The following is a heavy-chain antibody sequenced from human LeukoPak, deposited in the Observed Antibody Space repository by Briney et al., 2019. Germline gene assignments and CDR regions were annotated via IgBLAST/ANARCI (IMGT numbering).Heavy chain of an antibody. CDR1: GGSISSGGYY. CDR3: ARDRGRIQLWQRVDWYFDL. D-gene: IGHD5-18*01. V-gene: IGHV4-31*03. J-gene: IGHJ2*01. Sequence: SQTLSLTCTVSGGSISSGGYYWSWIRQHPGKGLEWIGYIYYSGSTYYNPSLKSRVTISVDTSKNQFSLKLSSVTAADTAVYYCARDRGRIQLWQRVDWYFDLWGRGTLVTVPS. CDR2: IYYSGST.